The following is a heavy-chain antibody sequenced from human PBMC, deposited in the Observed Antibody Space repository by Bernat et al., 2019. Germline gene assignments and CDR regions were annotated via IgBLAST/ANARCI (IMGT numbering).Heavy chain of an antibody. CDR1: GFTFSSYA. V-gene: IGHV3-30*07. J-gene: IGHJ4*02. D-gene: IGHD6-19*01. Sequence: QVQLVESGGGVVQPGRSLRLSCAASGFTFSSYAMHWVRQAPGKGLEWVAVISYDGSNKYYADSVKGRFTISRDNSKNTLYLQMNSLGAEDTAVYYCARLGSRWSLDYWGQGTLVTVSS. CDR3: ARLGSRWSLDY. CDR2: ISYDGSNK.